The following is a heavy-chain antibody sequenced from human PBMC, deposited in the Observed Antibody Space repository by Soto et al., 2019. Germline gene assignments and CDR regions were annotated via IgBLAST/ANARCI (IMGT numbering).Heavy chain of an antibody. CDR1: GGSISSGGYF. D-gene: IGHD3-10*01. V-gene: IGHV4-31*03. J-gene: IGHJ3*02. CDR3: ARDILLWFGELPPRAHDAFDI. Sequence: QVQLQESGPGLVKPSQTLSLTCTFSGGSISSGGYFWSWIRQHPWKGLEWIGDINYSGSTYSNPSLKSRVTISVDTSKNQFSLKLSSVTAADTAVYYCARDILLWFGELPPRAHDAFDIWGQGTMVTVSS. CDR2: INYSGST.